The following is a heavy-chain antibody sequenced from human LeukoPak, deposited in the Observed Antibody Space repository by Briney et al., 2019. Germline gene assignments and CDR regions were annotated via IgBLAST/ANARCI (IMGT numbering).Heavy chain of an antibody. V-gene: IGHV3-21*01. D-gene: IGHD2-2*01. Sequence: PGGSLRLSCAASGFTFSSYSMNWVRQAPGKGLEWVSSISSSSSYIYYADSVKGRFTISRDNAKNSLYLQMNSLRAEDTAVYYRARDQFVPAAPDSYYYGMDVWGQGTTVTVSS. CDR1: GFTFSSYS. CDR2: ISSSSSYI. J-gene: IGHJ6*02. CDR3: ARDQFVPAAPDSYYYGMDV.